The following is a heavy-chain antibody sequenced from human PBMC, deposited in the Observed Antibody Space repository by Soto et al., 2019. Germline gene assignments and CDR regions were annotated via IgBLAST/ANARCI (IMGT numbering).Heavy chain of an antibody. Sequence: ASVEVPCKASGYSLSKYGIAWVRQAPGQGAEWTGWIISSNGRTNYAQNVKGRVVMTTDISTNTLYLELRGLRSDATAIYYCGRLRTDSYAMDVWGQGTTVTVSS. CDR2: IISSNGRT. CDR3: GRLRTDSYAMDV. D-gene: IGHD1-1*01. J-gene: IGHJ6*02. V-gene: IGHV1-18*01. CDR1: GYSLSKYG.